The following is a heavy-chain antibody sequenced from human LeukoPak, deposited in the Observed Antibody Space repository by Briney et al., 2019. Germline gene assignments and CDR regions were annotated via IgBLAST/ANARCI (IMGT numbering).Heavy chain of an antibody. CDR3: ARRREFYDT. D-gene: IGHD3-9*01. CDR2: IYYGGST. Sequence: SETLSLTCTVSGGSISSSSYYWGWIRQPPGKGLEWIGSIYYGGSTYYNPSLKSRVTISVDTSKNQFSLKLSSVTAADTAVYYCARRREFYDTWGQGTLVTVSS. V-gene: IGHV4-39*01. J-gene: IGHJ4*02. CDR1: GGSISSSSYY.